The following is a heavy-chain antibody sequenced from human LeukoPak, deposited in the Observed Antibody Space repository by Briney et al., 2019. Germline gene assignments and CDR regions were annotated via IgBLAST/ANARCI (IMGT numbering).Heavy chain of an antibody. J-gene: IGHJ6*02. Sequence: GGSLRLSCAASGFIFSNYAMTWVRKAPGKGLEWFSTIGGSGGNQYKAESVKGRFTISRENSKNTLNLQMNRLRAEDTAVYYCAKGIAAVTEGRSRDYYYAMDVWGQAIKVTVSS. CDR3: AKGIAAVTEGRSRDYYYAMDV. CDR1: GFIFSNYA. CDR2: IGGSGGNQ. V-gene: IGHV3-23*01. D-gene: IGHD6-25*01.